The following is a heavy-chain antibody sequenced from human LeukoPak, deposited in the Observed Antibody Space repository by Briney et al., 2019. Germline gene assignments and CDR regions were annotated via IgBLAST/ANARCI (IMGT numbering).Heavy chain of an antibody. CDR2: ISYDGSNK. Sequence: PGGSLRLSCTASGFTFSSYGMHWVRQAPGKGLEWVAVISYDGSNKYYADSVKGRFTISRDNSKNTLYLQMNSLRAEDTAVYYCARLYCGSSSCYADDYWGQGTLVTVSS. V-gene: IGHV3-30*03. CDR1: GFTFSSYG. J-gene: IGHJ4*02. D-gene: IGHD2-2*01. CDR3: ARLYCGSSSCYADDY.